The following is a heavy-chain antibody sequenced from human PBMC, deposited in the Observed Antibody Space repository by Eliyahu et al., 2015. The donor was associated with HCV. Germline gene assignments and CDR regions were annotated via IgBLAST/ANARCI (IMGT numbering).Heavy chain of an antibody. D-gene: IGHD3-10*01. CDR2: IMPFFDTA. CDR1: GGTFSSYA. J-gene: IGHJ1*01. Sequence: KKPGSSVKVSCRASGGTFSSYAISWVRQAPGQGLEWMGGIMPFFDTANYAQKFQGRVTITADKSTSTAYMELSSLRSEDTAVYYCAREGRFAEGGYLYFQHWGQGTLVTVSS. V-gene: IGHV1-69*06. CDR3: AREGRFAEGGYLYFQH.